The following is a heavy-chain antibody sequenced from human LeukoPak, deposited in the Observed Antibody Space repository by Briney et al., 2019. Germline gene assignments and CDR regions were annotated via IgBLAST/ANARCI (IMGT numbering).Heavy chain of an antibody. CDR2: INPNSGGT. J-gene: IGHJ4*02. CDR1: GYTFTGHY. V-gene: IGHV1-2*02. CDR3: ARGIAVTGTLFDY. Sequence: ASVKVSCKASGYTFTGHYMHWVRQAPGQGLEWMGWINPNSGGTKYAQRFQGRVTMTRDTSISTAYMELSSLRSDDSAVYFCARGIAVTGTLFDYWGQGTLVTVSS. D-gene: IGHD6-19*01.